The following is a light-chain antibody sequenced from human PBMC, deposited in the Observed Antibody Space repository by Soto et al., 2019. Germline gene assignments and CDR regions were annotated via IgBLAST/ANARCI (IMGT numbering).Light chain of an antibody. CDR2: ANS. CDR3: QSYDNSLRL. CDR1: SSNIGAGYD. Sequence: QSVLTQPPSVSGAPGQRVTISCTGSSSNIGAGYDVHWYQQLPGTAPKLLIYANSNRPSGVPDRFSGSKSGTSASLAITGLQAEDEADYYCQSYDNSLRLFGGGTKVTVL. J-gene: IGLJ2*01. V-gene: IGLV1-40*01.